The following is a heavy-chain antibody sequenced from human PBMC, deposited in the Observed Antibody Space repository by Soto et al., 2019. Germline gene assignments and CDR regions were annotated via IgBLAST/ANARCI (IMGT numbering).Heavy chain of an antibody. Sequence: ASVKVSCKASGYTFTSYDINWVRQATGQGLEWMGWMNPNSGNTGYAQKFQGRVTMTRNTSISTAYMELSSLRFEDTAVYYCARGGMVRGVIIAYYYYYGMDVWGQGTTVTVSS. CDR3: ARGGMVRGVIIAYYYYYGMDV. CDR1: GYTFTSYD. V-gene: IGHV1-8*01. D-gene: IGHD3-10*01. J-gene: IGHJ6*02. CDR2: MNPNSGNT.